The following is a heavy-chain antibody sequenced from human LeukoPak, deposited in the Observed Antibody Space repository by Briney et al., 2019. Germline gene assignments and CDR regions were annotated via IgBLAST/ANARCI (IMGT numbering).Heavy chain of an antibody. CDR1: GGSFSGYY. J-gene: IGHJ4*02. CDR2: INHSGST. Sequence: PSETLSLTCAVYGGSFSGYYWSWIRQPPGKGLEWIGEINHSGSTNYNPSLKSRVTISVDTSKNQFSLKLSFVTAADTAVYYCASFGSYDVAVDYWGQGTLVTVSS. CDR3: ASFGSYDVAVDY. V-gene: IGHV4-34*01. D-gene: IGHD1-26*01.